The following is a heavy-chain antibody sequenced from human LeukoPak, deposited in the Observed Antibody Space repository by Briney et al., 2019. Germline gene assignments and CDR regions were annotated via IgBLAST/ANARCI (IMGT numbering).Heavy chain of an antibody. J-gene: IGHJ4*02. CDR3: ARPRAFSYGQMYYFDY. D-gene: IGHD5-18*01. Sequence: ASVKVSCKASGYNFTGYYLHWVRQAPGQGLEWMGWINPNTGGTNYAQKFQGRVTMTRDTSISTAYMELSRLRSDDTAVYYCARPRAFSYGQMYYFDYWGQGALVTVSS. V-gene: IGHV1-2*02. CDR1: GYNFTGYY. CDR2: INPNTGGT.